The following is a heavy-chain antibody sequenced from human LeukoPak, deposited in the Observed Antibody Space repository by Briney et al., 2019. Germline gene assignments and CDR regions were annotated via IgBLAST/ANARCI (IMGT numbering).Heavy chain of an antibody. CDR1: GFSISDYY. V-gene: IGHV3-11*04. Sequence: KSGGSLRLSCAASGFSISDYYMSWVRQAPGKGLEWIAYISSGAGSTIKYADSVKGRFTISRDNAKNSLYLQMNSLRAEDTAVYYCARETFHTGDRWDYWGQGTLVTVSS. CDR2: ISSGAGSTI. CDR3: ARETFHTGDRWDY. J-gene: IGHJ4*02. D-gene: IGHD7-27*01.